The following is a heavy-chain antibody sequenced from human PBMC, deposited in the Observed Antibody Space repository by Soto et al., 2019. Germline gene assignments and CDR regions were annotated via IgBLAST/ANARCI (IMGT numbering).Heavy chain of an antibody. D-gene: IGHD6-13*01. Sequence: GGSLRLSCAASEFTFSSYAMSWVRQAPGKGLEWVSVISGSGVNPYYADSVKGRFTISRDNAKNTLYLQMNSLRAEDTAVYYCAKDLHIAATDYWGQGTLVTVSS. CDR2: ISGSGVNP. J-gene: IGHJ4*02. CDR1: EFTFSSYA. V-gene: IGHV3-23*01. CDR3: AKDLHIAATDY.